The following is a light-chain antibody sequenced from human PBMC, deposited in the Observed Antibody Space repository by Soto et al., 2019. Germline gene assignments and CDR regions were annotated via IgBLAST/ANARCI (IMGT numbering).Light chain of an antibody. J-gene: IGKJ4*01. CDR3: QQYVGLPLT. Sequence: EIVLKPAPGTLFFFPREKTPPSLRALQSVSSSNLAWYQQKPGQAPRLLIYGASSRATGIPDRFSGSGSGTDFTLTISRLEPEDLAVYYCQQYVGLPLTFGGGTKV. CDR2: GAS. V-gene: IGKV3-20*01. CDR1: QSVSSSN.